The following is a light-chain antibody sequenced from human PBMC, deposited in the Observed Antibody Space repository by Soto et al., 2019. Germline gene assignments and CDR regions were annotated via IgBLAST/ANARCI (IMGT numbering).Light chain of an antibody. Sequence: QSALTQPPSVSGSPGQSVTISCTGTSSDVGYYNRVSWYQQPPGTAPKLMIYEVSNRPSGVPDRFSGYKSGNTASLTISGLQAEDEADYYCSSYSRSITLVFGGGTKLPVL. J-gene: IGLJ2*01. CDR1: SSDVGYYNR. V-gene: IGLV2-18*02. CDR2: EVS. CDR3: SSYSRSITLV.